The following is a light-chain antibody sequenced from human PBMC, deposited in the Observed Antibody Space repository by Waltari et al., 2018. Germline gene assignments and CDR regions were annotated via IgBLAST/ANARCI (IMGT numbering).Light chain of an antibody. CDR1: QSISDY. Sequence: DIQMTQSPSSLSAFVGDRVTITCRASQSISDYLNWYQQKPGKAPKLLIYAAYSLQSGVPAMFSGSGAGTDVTLNISSLQPEDFATYYCQQSYSTPQTFGKGTKVEIK. J-gene: IGKJ1*01. V-gene: IGKV1-39*01. CDR2: AAY. CDR3: QQSYSTPQT.